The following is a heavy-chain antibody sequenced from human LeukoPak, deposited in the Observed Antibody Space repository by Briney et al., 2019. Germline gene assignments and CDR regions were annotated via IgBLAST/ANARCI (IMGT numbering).Heavy chain of an antibody. CDR1: GGSISSYY. CDR3: AREEGYWFDP. V-gene: IGHV4-59*01. CDR2: IYYSGST. J-gene: IGHJ5*02. Sequence: MASETLSLTCTVSGGSISSYYWSWIRQPPGKGLEWIGYIYYSGSTNYNPSLKSRVTISVDTSKNQFSLKLSSVTAADTAVYYCAREEGYWFDPWGQGTLVTVSS.